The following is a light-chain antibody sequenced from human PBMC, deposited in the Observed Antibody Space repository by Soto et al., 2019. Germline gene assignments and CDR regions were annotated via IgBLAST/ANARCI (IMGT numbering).Light chain of an antibody. Sequence: EIVLTQSPGTLSLSPGERATLSCRASQSISKNLAWYQQKPGQAPRLLIYGASTRATGMSARFSGIGSGTEFTLTISSLQSEDFAVYYCQQYNSWPLTFGGGTKVDIK. J-gene: IGKJ4*01. CDR3: QQYNSWPLT. V-gene: IGKV3-15*01. CDR2: GAS. CDR1: QSISKN.